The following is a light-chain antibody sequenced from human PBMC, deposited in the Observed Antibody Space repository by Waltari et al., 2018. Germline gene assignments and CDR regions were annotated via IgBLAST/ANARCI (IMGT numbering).Light chain of an antibody. CDR3: QQFHSLPYT. V-gene: IGKV1-33*01. CDR1: TDSTTS. Sequence: CHATTDSTTSLSWCQQEPGEAPRLLIYDASTLQPGVPSRFSGTGSATGFSLTITSLQLDDSATYYCQQFHSLPYTFARGTKLHIK. CDR2: DAS. J-gene: IGKJ2*01.